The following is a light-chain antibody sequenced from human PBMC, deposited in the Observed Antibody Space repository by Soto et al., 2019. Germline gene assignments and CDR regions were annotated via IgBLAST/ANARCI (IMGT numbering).Light chain of an antibody. CDR2: DAS. V-gene: IGKV3-11*01. Sequence: EIVLTQSPATLSLSPGERATLSCRASQSVSSYLAWYQQKPGQAPRLLIYDASNRATGTPARFSGSGSGTDFTLTISSLEPEDFAVYYCQQRSSWPPAPFGQGTRLDIK. CDR1: QSVSSY. CDR3: QQRSSWPPAP. J-gene: IGKJ5*01.